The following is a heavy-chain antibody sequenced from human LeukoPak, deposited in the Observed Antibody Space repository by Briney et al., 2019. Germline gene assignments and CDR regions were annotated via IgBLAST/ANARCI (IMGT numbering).Heavy chain of an antibody. CDR1: GFTFDDYA. D-gene: IGHD1-26*01. CDR2: ISWNSGSI. CDR3: AKDTVGATYYYNGMDV. J-gene: IGHJ6*02. Sequence: QAGGSLRLSCAASGFTFDDYAMHWVRQAPGKGLEWVSGISWNSGSIGYADSVKGRFTISRDNAKNSLYLQMNSLRAEDTALYYCAKDTVGATYYYNGMDVWGQGTTVTVSS. V-gene: IGHV3-9*01.